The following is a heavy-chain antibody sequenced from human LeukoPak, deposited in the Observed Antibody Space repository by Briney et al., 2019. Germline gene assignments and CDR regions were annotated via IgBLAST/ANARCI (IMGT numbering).Heavy chain of an antibody. V-gene: IGHV3-48*01. D-gene: IGHD3-22*01. CDR2: ISSSSSTI. CDR3: ARGAYYYED. CDR1: GFTFSSHS. Sequence: GGSLRLSCAGSGFTFSSHSMNWVRQAPGKGLEWVSYISSSSSTIYYADSVKGRFTISRDNAKNPLYLQMNSLRAEDTAVYYCARGAYYYEDWGQGTLVTVSS. J-gene: IGHJ4*02.